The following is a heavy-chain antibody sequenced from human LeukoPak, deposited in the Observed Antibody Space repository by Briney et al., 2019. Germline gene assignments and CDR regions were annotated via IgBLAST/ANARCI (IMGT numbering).Heavy chain of an antibody. J-gene: IGHJ4*02. CDR1: GGSFSGYY. V-gene: IGHV4-34*01. CDR3: ARLRIMGRYFDY. Sequence: SETLSLTCAVYGGSFSGYYWSWIRQPPGKGLEWIGEINHSGSTNYNPSLKSRVTISVDTSKNQFSLKLSSVTAADTAVYYCARLRIMGRYFDYWGQGTLVTVSS. D-gene: IGHD2-15*01. CDR2: INHSGST.